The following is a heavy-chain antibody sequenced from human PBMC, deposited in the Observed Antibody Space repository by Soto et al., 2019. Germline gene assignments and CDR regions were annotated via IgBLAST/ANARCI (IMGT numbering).Heavy chain of an antibody. J-gene: IGHJ3*01. CDR3: ARDDFGDLWRSPDV. CDR2: MTDYNGST. V-gene: IGHV1-18*04. Sequence: QVRLMKSGAEVKKSGASVKVSCKASGYTFINYGIIWVRQAPGQGLEWMGRMTDYNGSTKYARKFQDRVTMTTDTSTSTAYMEWRSLRSDDTAVYFCARDDFGDLWRSPDVWGQGTMVTVSS. D-gene: IGHD4-17*01. CDR1: GYTFINYG.